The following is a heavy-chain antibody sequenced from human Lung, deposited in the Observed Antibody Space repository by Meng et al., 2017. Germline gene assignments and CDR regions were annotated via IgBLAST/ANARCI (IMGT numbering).Heavy chain of an antibody. CDR1: GGSFSDYY. J-gene: IGHJ4*02. CDR2: INHSGST. V-gene: IGHV4-34*01. D-gene: IGHD4-11*01. CDR3: ARGPTTMAHDFDY. Sequence: QGQRTEWGAGLLKPSEPLSLTCVVSGGSFSDYYWSWIRQPPGKGLEWIGEINHSGSTNYNPSLESRATISVDTSQNNLSLKLSSVTAADSAVYYCARGPTTMAHDFDYWGQGTLVTVSS.